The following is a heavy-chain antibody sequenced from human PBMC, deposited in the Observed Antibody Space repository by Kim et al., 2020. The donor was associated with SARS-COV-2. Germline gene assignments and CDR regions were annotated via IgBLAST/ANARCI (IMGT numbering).Heavy chain of an antibody. J-gene: IGHJ4*02. CDR3: AREADYYDSSGYSLDY. Sequence: GGSLRLSCAASGFTFSSYAMHWVRQAPGKGLEWVAVISYDGSNKYYADSVKGRFTISRDNSKNTLYLQMNSLRAEDTAVYYCAREADYYDSSGYSLDYWGQGTLVTVSS. D-gene: IGHD3-22*01. V-gene: IGHV3-30*04. CDR2: ISYDGSNK. CDR1: GFTFSSYA.